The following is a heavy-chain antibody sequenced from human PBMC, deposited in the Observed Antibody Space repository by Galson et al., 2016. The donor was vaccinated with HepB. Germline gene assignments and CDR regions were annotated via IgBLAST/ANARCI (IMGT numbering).Heavy chain of an antibody. CDR3: ARLGADGGQEALDD. V-gene: IGHV5-51*01. Sequence: QSGAEVKKPGESLKISCEGFGFEFVGYWIVWVRQMPAKGLEWMGDIFPGDSKTRYSPSFHGHVTFSTDNSINTAYLQWASLKASDTAMYFCARLGADGGQEALDDWGQGALVTVSA. CDR2: IFPGDSKT. J-gene: IGHJ4*02. D-gene: IGHD6-13*01. CDR1: GFEFVGYW.